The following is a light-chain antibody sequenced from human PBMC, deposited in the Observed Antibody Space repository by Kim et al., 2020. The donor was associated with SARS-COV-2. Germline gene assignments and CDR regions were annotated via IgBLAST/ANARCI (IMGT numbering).Light chain of an antibody. Sequence: QSVLSQPPSTSGTPGQRVTMSCSGSSSNIGNNYVSWYQQLPGTAPKLLIYRNTQRPSGVPDRCSGSKSDTSASLAISALRSEDEADYYCATWDASLSGQVFGGGTQLTVL. CDR3: ATWDASLSGQV. V-gene: IGLV1-47*01. J-gene: IGLJ3*02. CDR2: RNT. CDR1: SSNIGNNY.